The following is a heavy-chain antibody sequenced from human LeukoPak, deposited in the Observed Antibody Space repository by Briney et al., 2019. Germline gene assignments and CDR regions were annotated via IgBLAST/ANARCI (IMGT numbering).Heavy chain of an antibody. J-gene: IGHJ4*02. D-gene: IGHD6-19*01. CDR3: VYSSGWYANY. Sequence: GGSLRLSCAASGFIFTDYWMNWVRQAPGKGLEWVAMIKYDGIDKRYLDSVKGRFTISRDNAKNSLYLQVNSLRAEDTAVYYCVYSSGWYANYWGQGTLVTVSS. CDR2: IKYDGIDK. V-gene: IGHV3-7*03. CDR1: GFIFTDYW.